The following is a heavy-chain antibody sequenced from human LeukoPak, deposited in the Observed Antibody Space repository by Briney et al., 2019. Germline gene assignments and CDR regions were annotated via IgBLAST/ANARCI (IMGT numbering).Heavy chain of an antibody. CDR1: GFTFSSYA. D-gene: IGHD3-10*01. Sequence: PGGSLRLSCAASGFTFSSYAMHWVRQAPGKGLEWVAVISYDGSNKYYADSVKGRFTISRDNSKNTLYLQMNSLRAEDTAVYYCARATLIYYYGSGSYDYWGQGILVTVSS. CDR3: ARATLIYYYGSGSYDY. V-gene: IGHV3-30*04. CDR2: ISYDGSNK. J-gene: IGHJ4*02.